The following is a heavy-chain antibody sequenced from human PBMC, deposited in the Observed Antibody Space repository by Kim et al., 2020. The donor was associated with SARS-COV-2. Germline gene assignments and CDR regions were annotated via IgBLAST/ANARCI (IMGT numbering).Heavy chain of an antibody. CDR3: ARNYGSGSHPIDY. V-gene: IGHV4-59*01. D-gene: IGHD3-10*01. J-gene: IGHJ4*02. Sequence: YTPSHRTRVTLSIATAKNQFSLKLSSVNAADTAVYYCARNYGSGSHPIDYWGQGTLVIVSS.